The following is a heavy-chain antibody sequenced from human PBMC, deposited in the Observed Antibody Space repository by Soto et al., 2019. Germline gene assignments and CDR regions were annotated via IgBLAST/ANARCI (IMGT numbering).Heavy chain of an antibody. CDR1: GFTFTDYY. D-gene: IGHD3-3*01. Sequence: GGSLRLSCAASGFTFTDYYMSWIRQAPGKGLEWVSYISSSSSYTNYADSVRGRFTISRDNAKNSLYLQMNSLRAEDTAVYYCARGLGDFWSGYQFDYWGQGTLVTVS. V-gene: IGHV3-11*06. J-gene: IGHJ4*02. CDR3: ARGLGDFWSGYQFDY. CDR2: ISSSSSYT.